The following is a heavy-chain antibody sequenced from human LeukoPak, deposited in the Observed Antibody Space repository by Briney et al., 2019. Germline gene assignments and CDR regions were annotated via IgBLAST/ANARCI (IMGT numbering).Heavy chain of an antibody. V-gene: IGHV3-15*01. J-gene: IGHJ5*02. D-gene: IGHD3-16*02. CDR1: AFTFSNAW. CDR3: TTAIYDYVWGSYRFVRERFDP. Sequence: GGSLRLSCAASAFTFSNAWMSWVRQAPGKGLEWVGRIKSKTDGGTTDYAATVKGRFTISRDDSKNTLYLQMNSLKTEDTAVYYCTTAIYDYVWGSYRFVRERFDPWGQGTLVTVSS. CDR2: IKSKTDGGTT.